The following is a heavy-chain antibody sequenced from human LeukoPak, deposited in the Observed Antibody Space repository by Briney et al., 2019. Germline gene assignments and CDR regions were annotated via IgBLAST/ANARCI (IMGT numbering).Heavy chain of an antibody. CDR3: ARDFCSAGSCYPDN. J-gene: IGHJ4*02. D-gene: IGHD2-15*01. V-gene: IGHV3-53*01. Sequence: GGSLRLSCVASDFTVSSNYMSWVRQAPGKGLEWVSVIYSGGSTYYADSVKGRFTISRDNSKNTLYLQMTSLRVEDTAVYYCARDFCSAGSCYPDNWGQGTLVTVSS. CDR1: DFTVSSNY. CDR2: IYSGGST.